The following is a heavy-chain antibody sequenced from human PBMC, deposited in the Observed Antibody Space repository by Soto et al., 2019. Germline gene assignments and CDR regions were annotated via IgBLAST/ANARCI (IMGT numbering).Heavy chain of an antibody. J-gene: IGHJ4*02. Sequence: SETLSLTCSVTGGSFSSDYWSWIRQPPGKGLEWIGYIDYSGSTDYNPSLKSRVTTSLDTSKSQFSLKLSSVTAADTAVYYCARRDSYGFFDYWGQGTLVTVSS. V-gene: IGHV4-59*01. D-gene: IGHD5-18*01. CDR1: GGSFSSDY. CDR2: IDYSGST. CDR3: ARRDSYGFFDY.